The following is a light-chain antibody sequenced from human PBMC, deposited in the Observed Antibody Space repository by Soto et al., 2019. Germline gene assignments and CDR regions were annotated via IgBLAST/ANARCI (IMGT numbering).Light chain of an antibody. J-gene: IGKJ1*01. CDR1: QSLAFRDGNIY. CDR3: VEAALLPHA. V-gene: IGKV2-24*01. CDR2: KTS. Sequence: DIVLTQTPLSLVVTLGQPASISCKSSQSLAFRDGNIYLNWLQQRPGQPPRLLIYKTSNRFSGVPDRFSGSGAGTEFTLKISKVEAEDVSVYYCVEAALLPHAFGQGTKVEIK.